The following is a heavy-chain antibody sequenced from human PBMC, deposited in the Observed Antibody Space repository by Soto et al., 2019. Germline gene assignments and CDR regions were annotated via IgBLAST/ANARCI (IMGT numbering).Heavy chain of an antibody. D-gene: IGHD3-10*01. CDR1: RFTCSSCT. CDR2: ISLSTNYI. V-gene: IGHV3-21*02. CDR3: ARDSSLRDRGGMRGCVGLDV. J-gene: IGHJ6*02. Sequence: EVQLVESGGGLVKSGGSLRLSCAASRFTCSSCTMNWVRQAPGKGLEWVSSISLSTNYIYYADSVSGRFTITRDNAKISGYMQMNSLRYEDTTVYYCARDSSLRDRGGMRGCVGLDVLGQGTTVTVSS.